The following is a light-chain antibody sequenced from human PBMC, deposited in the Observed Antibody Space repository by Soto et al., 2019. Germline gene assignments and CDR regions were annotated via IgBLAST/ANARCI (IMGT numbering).Light chain of an antibody. Sequence: EIVMTQSPATLSVSPGERATLSCRASQSVTSNLAWYQKKPGQAPRLLVYGASTRATGVPARFSGSESGTEFTLTISSLQSEDFAVYYCQQYNNWPLTFGGGTKVDI. CDR3: QQYNNWPLT. CDR2: GAS. V-gene: IGKV3-15*01. J-gene: IGKJ4*01. CDR1: QSVTSN.